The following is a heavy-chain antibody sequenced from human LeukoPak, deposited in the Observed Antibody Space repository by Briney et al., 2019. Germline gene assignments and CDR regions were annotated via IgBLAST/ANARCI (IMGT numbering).Heavy chain of an antibody. V-gene: IGHV4-59*01. D-gene: IGHD3-10*01. Sequence: SETLSLTCTVSGGSISGYYWSWIRQPPGKGLEWIGYIYNTVSTNSNPSLKSRVTISEDTSKNQSSLKLTSVTAADTAVYYCARLWYGESSFDYWGQGSLVTVSS. CDR3: ARLWYGESSFDY. CDR2: IYNTVST. CDR1: GGSISGYY. J-gene: IGHJ4*02.